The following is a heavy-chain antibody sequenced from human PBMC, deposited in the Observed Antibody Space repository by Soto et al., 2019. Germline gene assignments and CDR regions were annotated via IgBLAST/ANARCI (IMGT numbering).Heavy chain of an antibody. J-gene: IGHJ4*02. Sequence: QVQQVESGGGVVQPGGSLRLSCVASGFTLRTSGMHWVRQAPSKGLEWVAVISHDGSNQFYAESVKGRFTISRDNSKNMLYLQMNSLRADDSAVYFCAKDSSAAFDYWGQGTVVTVSS. CDR1: GFTLRTSG. CDR3: AKDSSAAFDY. V-gene: IGHV3-30*18. CDR2: ISHDGSNQ. D-gene: IGHD6-25*01.